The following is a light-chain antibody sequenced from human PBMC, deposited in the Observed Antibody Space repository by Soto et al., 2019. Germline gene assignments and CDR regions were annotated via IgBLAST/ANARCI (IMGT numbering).Light chain of an antibody. CDR3: QSYDTSLRGRV. Sequence: QSVLTQPPSVSGAPGQRVTISCTGSSSNIGAGYDVHWYQQLPGTAPKLLIYGNSNRPSGVPDRFSGSKSGTSASLAITGLQAEDEAEYYCQSYDTSLRGRVFGRGTKLTVL. CDR1: SSNIGAGYD. J-gene: IGLJ3*02. V-gene: IGLV1-40*01. CDR2: GNS.